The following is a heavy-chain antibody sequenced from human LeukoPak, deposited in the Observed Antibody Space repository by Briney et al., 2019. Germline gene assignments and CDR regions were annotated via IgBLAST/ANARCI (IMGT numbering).Heavy chain of an antibody. V-gene: IGHV1-18*01. Sequence: GASVKVSCKASGYTFTSYGISWVRQAPGQGLEWMGWISAYNGNTNYAQKPQGRVTMTTDTSTSTAYMELRSLRSDDTAVYYCARDADIEVGYSSSSSSDYWGQGTLVTVSS. J-gene: IGHJ4*02. D-gene: IGHD6-6*01. CDR1: GYTFTSYG. CDR2: ISAYNGNT. CDR3: ARDADIEVGYSSSSSSDY.